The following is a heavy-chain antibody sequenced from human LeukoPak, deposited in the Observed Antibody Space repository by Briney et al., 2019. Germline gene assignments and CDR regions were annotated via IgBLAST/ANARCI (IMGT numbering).Heavy chain of an antibody. Sequence: PSQTLSLTCTVSGGSISSGDYYWSWIRQPPGKGLEWIGYIYYSGSTYYNPSLKSRVTISVDTSKNQFSLKLSSVTAADTAVYYCARSSPGTIVVVPTHFDYWGQGTLVTVSS. D-gene: IGHD2-2*01. CDR2: IYYSGST. V-gene: IGHV4-30-4*01. CDR3: ARSSPGTIVVVPTHFDY. J-gene: IGHJ4*02. CDR1: GGSISSGDYY.